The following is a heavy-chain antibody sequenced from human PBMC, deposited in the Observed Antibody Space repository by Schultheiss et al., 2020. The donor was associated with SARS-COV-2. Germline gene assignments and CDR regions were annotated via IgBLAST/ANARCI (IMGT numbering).Heavy chain of an antibody. Sequence: GGSLRLSCAASGFTFSSYAMSWVRQAPGKGLEWVSAITSSSSHTYYADSLKGRFTISRDNVKNSLYLQMNSLRVEDTAVYYCARLGSGWYLSDYWGQGTLVTVSS. CDR3: ARLGSGWYLSDY. J-gene: IGHJ4*02. V-gene: IGHV3-21*01. CDR1: GFTFSSYA. CDR2: ITSSSSHT. D-gene: IGHD6-19*01.